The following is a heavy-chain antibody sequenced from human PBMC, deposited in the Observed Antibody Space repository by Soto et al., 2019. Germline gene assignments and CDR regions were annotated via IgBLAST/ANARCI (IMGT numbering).Heavy chain of an antibody. D-gene: IGHD5-12*01. CDR1: GFTFSNYA. J-gene: IGHJ6*02. CDR3: AKHHQVATKRIQDFYYYGMDV. V-gene: IGHV3-30*18. Sequence: QVHLVESGGGVVQPGRSLRLSCKTSGFTFSNYAMHWVRQAPGKGLEWVAVISFEGSNKFYADSVKGRFTISRDNSKNTLDLQMESLRTEDTAVYYCAKHHQVATKRIQDFYYYGMDVWGQGTTVTVSS. CDR2: ISFEGSNK.